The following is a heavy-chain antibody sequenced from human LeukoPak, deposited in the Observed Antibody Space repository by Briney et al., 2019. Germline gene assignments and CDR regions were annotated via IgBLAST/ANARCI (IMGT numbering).Heavy chain of an antibody. CDR3: ARDPLRGDGYAFDY. V-gene: IGHV3-7*01. CDR1: GFTFTNYS. Sequence: PGGALRLSCAASGFTFTNYSMSWVSQAPGKGLEWVAIIRNDGSETYYVDSVKGRFTISRDTAKTSLFLQMNSLRDEDTAVYYCARDPLRGDGYAFDYWGQGIMVTVSS. D-gene: IGHD5-24*01. CDR2: IRNDGSET. J-gene: IGHJ4*02.